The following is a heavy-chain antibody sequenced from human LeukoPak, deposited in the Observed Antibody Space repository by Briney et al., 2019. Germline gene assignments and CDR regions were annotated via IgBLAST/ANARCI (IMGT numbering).Heavy chain of an antibody. Sequence: GRSLRLSCAASGFTFSGYAMHWVRQAPGKGLEWVSLISGDGGSTYYADSVKGRFTISRDNSKNSLYLQMNSLRTEDTALYYCAKDKVWGSLDTHYFDYWGQGTLVTVSS. CDR3: AKDKVWGSLDTHYFDY. D-gene: IGHD3-16*01. CDR1: GFTFSGYA. J-gene: IGHJ4*02. V-gene: IGHV3-43*02. CDR2: ISGDGGST.